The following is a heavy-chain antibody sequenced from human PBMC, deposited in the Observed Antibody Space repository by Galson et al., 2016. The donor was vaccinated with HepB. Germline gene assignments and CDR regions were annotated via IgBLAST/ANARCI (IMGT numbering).Heavy chain of an antibody. V-gene: IGHV3-7*05. J-gene: IGHJ4*02. CDR2: IKQDGSDK. CDR1: GFTFSSYW. Sequence: SLRLSCAASGFTFSSYWMNWVRQAPGKGLEWVANIKQDGSDKYYVGSLKGRFTISRDNTKNSLYLQMNSLRAEDTAVYYCEKAASGWYHSFDYWGQGTLVTVSA. CDR3: EKAASGWYHSFDY. D-gene: IGHD6-19*01.